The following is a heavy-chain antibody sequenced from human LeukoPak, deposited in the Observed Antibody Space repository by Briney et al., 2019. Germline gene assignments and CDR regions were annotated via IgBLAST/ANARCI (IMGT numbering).Heavy chain of an antibody. CDR1: GFTFSSYS. Sequence: GGSLRLSCAASGFTFSSYSMNWVRQAPGKGLEWVSYISSSSSTIYYADSVKGRFTISRDNAKNSLYLQMNSLRDEDTAVYYCARVNYYYGSSGYPRASYFDYWGQGTLVTVSS. CDR2: ISSSSSTI. J-gene: IGHJ4*02. CDR3: ARVNYYYGSSGYPRASYFDY. D-gene: IGHD3-22*01. V-gene: IGHV3-48*02.